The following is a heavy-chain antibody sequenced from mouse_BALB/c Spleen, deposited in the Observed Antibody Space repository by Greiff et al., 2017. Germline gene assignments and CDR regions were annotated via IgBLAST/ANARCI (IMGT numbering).Heavy chain of an antibody. CDR2: INPSTGYT. CDR3: ARNSYYFDY. J-gene: IGHJ2*01. Sequence: VQLQQSGAELAKPGASVKMSCKASGYTFTSYWMHWVKQRPGQGLEWIGYINPSTGYTEYNQKFKDKATLTADKSSSTAYMQLSSLTSEDSAVYYCARNSYYFDYWGQGTTLTVSS. CDR1: GYTFTSYW. V-gene: IGHV1-7*01.